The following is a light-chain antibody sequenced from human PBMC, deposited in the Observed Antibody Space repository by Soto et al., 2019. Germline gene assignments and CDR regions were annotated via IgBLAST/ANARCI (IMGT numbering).Light chain of an antibody. V-gene: IGKV1-17*01. CDR1: QSIRND. CDR2: DAS. CDR3: QQYNSYPRT. J-gene: IGKJ1*01. Sequence: DIQMTQSLSSLSSSLGDRFTITCRASQSIRNDLGWYQQKPGKAPKRLIYDASSLESGVPSRFSGSGSGTEFTLTISSLQPDDFATYYCQQYNSYPRTFGQGTKVDIK.